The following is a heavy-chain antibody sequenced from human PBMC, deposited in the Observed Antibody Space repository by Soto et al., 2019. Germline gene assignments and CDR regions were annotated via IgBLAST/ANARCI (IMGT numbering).Heavy chain of an antibody. Sequence: QVQLQQWGAGLLKPSETLSLTCAVYGGSFSGYYWSWIRQPPGKGLEWIGEINHSGSTNYNPSLKSRVTISVDTSKNQFSLKLSSVTAADTAVYYCARLFRCSSTSCSDYYYYMDVWGKGTTVTVSS. V-gene: IGHV4-34*01. D-gene: IGHD2-2*01. J-gene: IGHJ6*03. CDR3: ARLFRCSSTSCSDYYYYMDV. CDR2: INHSGST. CDR1: GGSFSGYY.